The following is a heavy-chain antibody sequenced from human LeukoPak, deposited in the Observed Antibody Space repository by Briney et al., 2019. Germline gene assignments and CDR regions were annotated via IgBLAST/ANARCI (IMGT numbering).Heavy chain of an antibody. CDR3: ASFFDQAAAGLAIDY. CDR1: GFTFSSYS. J-gene: IGHJ4*02. Sequence: GGSLRLSCAASGFTFSSYSMNWVRQATGKGLEWVSSISSSCSYIYYAESVKGRFTISRDNAKNSQYLQMNILRAEDTAVYDCASFFDQAAAGLAIDYWGQGTLVTVSS. V-gene: IGHV3-21*01. D-gene: IGHD6-13*01. CDR2: ISSSCSYI.